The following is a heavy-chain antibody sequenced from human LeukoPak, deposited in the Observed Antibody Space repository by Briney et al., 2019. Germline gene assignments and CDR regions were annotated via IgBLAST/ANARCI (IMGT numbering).Heavy chain of an antibody. CDR2: INHSGST. V-gene: IGHV4-34*01. Sequence: SETLSLTCAVYGGSFSGYYWSWIRQPPGKGLEWIGEINHSGSTNYNPSLKSRVTISVDTSKNQFSLKLSSVTAADTAVYYCAREDCGGDCPTFDIWGPGTMVTVSS. CDR3: AREDCGGDCPTFDI. CDR1: GGSFSGYY. J-gene: IGHJ3*02. D-gene: IGHD2-21*02.